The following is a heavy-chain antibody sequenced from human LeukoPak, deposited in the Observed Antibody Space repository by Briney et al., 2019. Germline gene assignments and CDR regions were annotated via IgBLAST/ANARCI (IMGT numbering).Heavy chain of an antibody. Sequence: GGSLRLSCAASGFTFSNYWMSWVRQAPGKGLEWVANIKRDGSEKYYVDSVKGRFTISRDNAKNSLYSQMNSLRAADTAVYYCAPMAADTAMVGMDVWGQGTEVTVSS. CDR1: GFTFSNYW. D-gene: IGHD5-18*01. CDR3: APMAADTAMVGMDV. J-gene: IGHJ6*02. CDR2: IKRDGSEK. V-gene: IGHV3-7*05.